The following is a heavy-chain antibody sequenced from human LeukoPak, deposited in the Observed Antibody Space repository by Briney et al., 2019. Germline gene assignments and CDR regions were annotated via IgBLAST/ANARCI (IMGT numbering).Heavy chain of an antibody. Sequence: GGSLRLSCTASGFAFSDYWMTWVRQAPGKGPEWVANIKQDGSQRYYVDSVRGRFTISRDNAKNSLFLQMNGLRAEDTAVYYCARRGGSSSRRSPIDYWGQGTLVTVSS. V-gene: IGHV3-7*01. CDR1: GFAFSDYW. J-gene: IGHJ4*02. D-gene: IGHD6-6*01. CDR3: ARRGGSSSRRSPIDY. CDR2: IKQDGSQR.